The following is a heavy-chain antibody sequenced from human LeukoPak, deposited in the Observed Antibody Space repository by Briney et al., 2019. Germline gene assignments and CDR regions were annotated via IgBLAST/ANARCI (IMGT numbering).Heavy chain of an antibody. CDR1: GYTFTNYD. D-gene: IGHD2-2*01. J-gene: IGHJ3*02. V-gene: IGHV1-18*01. Sequence: GASVMVSCKASGYTFTNYDISWVRQAPGQGLEWMGWISAYNGYTDYAQKFQGRVTMTTDTSTSTAYMELRSLRSDDTTVYYCARVHRGIVVVPAATHDAFDIWGQGTMVTVSS. CDR3: ARVHRGIVVVPAATHDAFDI. CDR2: ISAYNGYT.